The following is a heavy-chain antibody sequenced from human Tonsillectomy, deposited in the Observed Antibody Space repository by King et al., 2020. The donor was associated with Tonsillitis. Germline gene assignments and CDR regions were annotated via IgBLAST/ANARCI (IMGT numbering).Heavy chain of an antibody. D-gene: IGHD3-9*01. CDR1: GYTFTTYA. Sequence: VQLVGSGAEVKKPGASVKVSCKASGYTFTTYAITWGRQAPGQGLEWMGWINAYNGNTNYAQKLQGRFTLTTDTSTNTAYMELRSLRSDDTAVYYCALDILTGFYDYWGQGTLVTVSS. CDR2: INAYNGNT. CDR3: ALDILTGFYDY. V-gene: IGHV1-18*01. J-gene: IGHJ4*02.